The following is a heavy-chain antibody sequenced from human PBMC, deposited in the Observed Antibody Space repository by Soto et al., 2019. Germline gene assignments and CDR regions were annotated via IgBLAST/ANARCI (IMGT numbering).Heavy chain of an antibody. CDR2: IYYSGST. J-gene: IGHJ5*02. CDR1: GDSISSYY. D-gene: IGHD6-19*01. Sequence: SETLSLTCIVSGDSISSYYWSWIRQPPGKGLEWIGYIYYSGSTNYNPSLKSRVTISVDTSKNHFSLKLSSVTAADTAVYYCARDISGRRWFDPWGQGTLVTVS. CDR3: ARDISGRRWFDP. V-gene: IGHV4-59*01.